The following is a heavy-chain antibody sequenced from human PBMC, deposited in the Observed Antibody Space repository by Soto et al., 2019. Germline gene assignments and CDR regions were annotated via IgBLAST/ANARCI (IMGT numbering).Heavy chain of an antibody. Sequence: QLQLQESGPGLVKPSETLSLTCTVSGGSISSSSYYWGWIRQPPGKGLEWIGSIYYSGSTYYNPFLKSRVTISVDTSKNQFSLKLSSVTAADTAVYYCARRVIVVSHLDYWGQGTLVTVSS. CDR2: IYYSGST. CDR3: ARRVIVVSHLDY. J-gene: IGHJ4*02. V-gene: IGHV4-39*01. D-gene: IGHD3-22*01. CDR1: GGSISSSSYY.